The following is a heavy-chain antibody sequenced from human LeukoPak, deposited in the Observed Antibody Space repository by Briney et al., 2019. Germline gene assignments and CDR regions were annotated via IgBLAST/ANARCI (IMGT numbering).Heavy chain of an antibody. D-gene: IGHD3-3*01. J-gene: IGHJ5*01. Sequence: GRSLRLSCAASGFTFDDYAMPWVRQAPGKGLEWVSGISWNSGSIGYADSVKGRFTISRDNAKNTLYLQMNSLRVEDTAMYYCTRDWDHYDFDSWGQGVLVTVSS. CDR2: ISWNSGSI. CDR3: TRDWDHYDFDS. V-gene: IGHV3-9*01. CDR1: GFTFDDYA.